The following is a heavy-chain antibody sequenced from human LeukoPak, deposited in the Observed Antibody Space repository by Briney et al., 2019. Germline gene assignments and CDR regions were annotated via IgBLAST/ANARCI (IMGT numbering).Heavy chain of an antibody. D-gene: IGHD6-13*01. J-gene: IGHJ5*02. CDR2: ISAYNGNT. CDR1: GYTFTSYG. Sequence: VASVKVSCKASGYTFTSYGISWVRQAPGQGLEWMGWISAYNGNTNYAQKLQGRVTMTTDTSTSTAYMELRSLRSDDTAVYYCAKDVTLGSWYGWFDPWGQGTLVIVSS. V-gene: IGHV1-18*01. CDR3: AKDVTLGSWYGWFDP.